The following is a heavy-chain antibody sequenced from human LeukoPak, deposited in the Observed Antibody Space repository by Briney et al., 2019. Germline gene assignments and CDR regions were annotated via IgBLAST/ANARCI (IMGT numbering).Heavy chain of an antibody. J-gene: IGHJ5*02. CDR3: ATDSGTTGEVKFDP. Sequence: PSETLSLACTVSGGSISSYYWSWIRQPPGKGLEWIGYIYYSGSTNYNPSLKSRVTISVDTSKNQFSLKLMSVTAAVTAVYYCATDSGTTGEVKFDPWGQGTLVTVSS. D-gene: IGHD3-10*01. V-gene: IGHV4-59*12. CDR1: GGSISSYY. CDR2: IYYSGST.